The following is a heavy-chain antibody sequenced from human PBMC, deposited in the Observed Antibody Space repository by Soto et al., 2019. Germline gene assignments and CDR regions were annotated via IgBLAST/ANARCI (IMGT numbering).Heavy chain of an antibody. D-gene: IGHD6-19*01. CDR3: ARLIAVAAPPKA. J-gene: IGHJ4*02. CDR2: ISYDGSNK. Sequence: PGGSLRLSCAASGFTFSSYAMHWVRQAPGKGLEWVAVISYDGSNKYYADSVKGRFTISRDNSKNTLYLQMNSLRAEDTAVYYCARLIAVAAPPKAWGQGTLVTVSS. CDR1: GFTFSSYA. V-gene: IGHV3-30-3*01.